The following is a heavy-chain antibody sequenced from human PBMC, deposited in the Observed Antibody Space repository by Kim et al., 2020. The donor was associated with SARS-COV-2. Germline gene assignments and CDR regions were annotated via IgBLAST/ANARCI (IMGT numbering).Heavy chain of an antibody. Sequence: LQGRGTMTRDTSTSTVYMELSSLRSEDTAVYYCARATMVRGVNTRGGFAYWGQGTLVTVSS. CDR3: ARATMVRGVNTRGGFAY. J-gene: IGHJ4*02. D-gene: IGHD3-10*01. V-gene: IGHV1-46*01.